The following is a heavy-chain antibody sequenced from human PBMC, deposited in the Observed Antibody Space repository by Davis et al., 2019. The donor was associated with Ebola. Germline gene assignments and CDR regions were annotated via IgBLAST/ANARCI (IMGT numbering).Heavy chain of an antibody. CDR3: AREGGIVGARDDY. D-gene: IGHD1-26*01. V-gene: IGHV4-59*01. J-gene: IGHJ4*02. Sequence: PGGSLRLSCAVYGGSFSGYYWSWIRQPPGKGLEWIGYIYYSGSTNYNPSLKSRVTISVDTSKNQFSLKLSSVTAADTAVYYCAREGGIVGARDDYWGQGTLVTVSS. CDR2: IYYSGST. CDR1: GGSFSGYY.